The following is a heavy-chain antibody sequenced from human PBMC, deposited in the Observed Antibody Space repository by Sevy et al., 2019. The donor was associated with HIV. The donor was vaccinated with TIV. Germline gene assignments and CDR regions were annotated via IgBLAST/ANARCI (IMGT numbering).Heavy chain of an antibody. J-gene: IGHJ4*02. CDR2: ISDDGSKT. V-gene: IGHV3-30*04. Sequence: GGSLRLSCAVSGFIFNNYAMHWVRQAPGKGLEWVAVISDDGSKTYYADSVNGRFTISRDNSKNTLYLQMNSLRADDTAVYYCARGRVTSHYFDYWGQGTLVTVSS. D-gene: IGHD2-21*02. CDR1: GFIFNNYA. CDR3: ARGRVTSHYFDY.